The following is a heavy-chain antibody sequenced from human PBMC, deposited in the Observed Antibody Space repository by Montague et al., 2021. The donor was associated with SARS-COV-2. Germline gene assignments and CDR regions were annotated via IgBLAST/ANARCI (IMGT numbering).Heavy chain of an antibody. J-gene: IGHJ6*02. CDR2: IDWDDDK. V-gene: IGHV2-70*11. Sequence: PALGKPTQTLTLTCTFSGFSLSTSGMCVSWIRQSPGKALEWLARIDWDDDKYYSTSLKTRLTISKDTSKNQVVLTMTNMDPVDTATYYCARRTYDILTGYDYGMDVWGQGTTVTVSS. CDR1: GFSLSTSGMC. D-gene: IGHD3-9*01. CDR3: ARRTYDILTGYDYGMDV.